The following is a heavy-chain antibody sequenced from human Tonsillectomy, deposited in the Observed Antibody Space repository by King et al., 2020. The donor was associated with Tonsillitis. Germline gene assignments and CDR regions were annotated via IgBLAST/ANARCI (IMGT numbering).Heavy chain of an antibody. CDR2: INSDGSST. J-gene: IGHJ4*02. D-gene: IGHD6-19*01. CDR1: GFTLSSYW. Sequence: VQLVESGGGLVQPGGSLRLSCAVSGFTLSSYWMHWVRQAPGKGLVWVSRINSDGSSTSYADSVKGRFTISRDNAKNTLYLQMNSLRGEDTAVYYCARESSVGQWAPQDYWGQGTLVTVSA. CDR3: ARESSVGQWAPQDY. V-gene: IGHV3-74*01.